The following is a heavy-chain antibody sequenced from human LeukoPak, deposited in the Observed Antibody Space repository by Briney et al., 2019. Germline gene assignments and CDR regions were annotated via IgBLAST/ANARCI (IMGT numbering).Heavy chain of an antibody. V-gene: IGHV4-59*08. J-gene: IGHJ4*02. CDR2: IYYSGST. CDR1: GGSISSYY. D-gene: IGHD6-19*01. CDR3: ARGGSSGWSDY. Sequence: PSETLSLTCTVSGGSISSYYWSWIRQPPGKGLEWIGYIYYSGSTNYNPSLKSRVTISVDTSKNQFSLKLSSVTAADTAVYHCARGGSSGWSDYWGQGTLVTVSS.